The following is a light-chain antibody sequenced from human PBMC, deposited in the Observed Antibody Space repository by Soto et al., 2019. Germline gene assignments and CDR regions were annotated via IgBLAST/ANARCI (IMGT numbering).Light chain of an antibody. Sequence: QSALTQPASVSGSPGRSITISCTGTSSDVGGYNYVSWYQQHPGKAPKLMIYEVSNRSSGVSNRFSGSKSGNTASLTISGLQAEDEADYYCSSYTSSSDVVFGGGTQLTVL. V-gene: IGLV2-14*01. J-gene: IGLJ2*01. CDR1: SSDVGGYNY. CDR3: SSYTSSSDVV. CDR2: EVS.